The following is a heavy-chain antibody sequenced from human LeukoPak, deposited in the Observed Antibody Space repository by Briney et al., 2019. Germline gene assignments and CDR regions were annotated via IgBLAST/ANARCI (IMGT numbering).Heavy chain of an antibody. V-gene: IGHV1-18*04. CDR3: ARDYGDYVFDY. J-gene: IGHJ4*02. CDR1: GYTFTGYH. Sequence: DSVKVSCKASGYTFTGYHMHWVRQAPGQGLEWMGWISAYNGNTNYAQKLQGRVTMTTDTSTSTAYMELRSLRSDDTAVYYCARDYGDYVFDYWSQGTLVTVSS. D-gene: IGHD4-17*01. CDR2: ISAYNGNT.